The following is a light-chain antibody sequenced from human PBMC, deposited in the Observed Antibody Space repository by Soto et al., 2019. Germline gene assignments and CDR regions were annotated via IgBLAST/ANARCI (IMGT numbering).Light chain of an antibody. CDR1: SSDVGGYDY. CDR2: EVS. CDR3: SSHTSSSTPYV. Sequence: QSVLTQPASVSGSPGQSITISCTGTSSDVGGYDYVSWYQQHPGKAPKLMIFEVSNRPPGVSTRFSGSKSGNTASLTISGLQAEDEADYYCSSHTSSSTPYVFGTATKVTLL. J-gene: IGLJ1*01. V-gene: IGLV2-14*01.